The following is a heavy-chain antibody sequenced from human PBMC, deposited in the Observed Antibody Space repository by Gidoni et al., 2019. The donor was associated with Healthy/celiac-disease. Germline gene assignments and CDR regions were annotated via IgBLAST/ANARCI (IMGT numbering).Heavy chain of an antibody. V-gene: IGHV3-7*04. CDR2: IKQDGSEK. Sequence: EVQLVESGGGLVQPGGSLRLSCAASGFTFSSYWMSWVRQAPGKGLEWVANIKQDGSEKYYVDSVKGRFTISRDNAKNSLYLQMNSLRAEDTAVYYCARGDIVAQRAFDIWGQGTMVTVSS. CDR3: ARGDIVAQRAFDI. CDR1: GFTFSSYW. J-gene: IGHJ3*02. D-gene: IGHD2-15*01.